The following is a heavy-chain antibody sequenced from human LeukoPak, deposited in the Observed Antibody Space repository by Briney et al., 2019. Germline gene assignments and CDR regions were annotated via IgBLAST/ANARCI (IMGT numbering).Heavy chain of an antibody. J-gene: IGHJ4*02. D-gene: IGHD1-26*01. Sequence: GRSLRLSCAASGFTFSSYAIHWVRQAPGKGLEWVAVISYDGSNKYYADSVKGRFTISRDNSKNTLYLQMNSLRAEDTAVYYCARAQWERPDYWGQGTLVTVSS. CDR2: ISYDGSNK. V-gene: IGHV3-30*01. CDR3: ARAQWERPDY. CDR1: GFTFSSYA.